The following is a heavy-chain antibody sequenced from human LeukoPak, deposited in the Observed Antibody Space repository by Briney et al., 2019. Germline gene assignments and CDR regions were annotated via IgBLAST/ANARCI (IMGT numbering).Heavy chain of an antibody. CDR2: INPNSGGT. V-gene: IGHV1-2*02. J-gene: IGHJ3*02. Sequence: ASVKVSCKASGYTFTGYYMHWVRQAPGQGLEWMGWINPNSGGTNYAQKFQGRVTMTRDTSISTAYMELSRLRSDDTAVYYCARSDCSSTSCYTLVNAFDIWGQGTMVTVSS. CDR3: ARSDCSSTSCYTLVNAFDI. CDR1: GYTFTGYY. D-gene: IGHD2-2*02.